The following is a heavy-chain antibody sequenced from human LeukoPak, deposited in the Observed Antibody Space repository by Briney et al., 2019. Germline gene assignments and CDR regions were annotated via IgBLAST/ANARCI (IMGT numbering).Heavy chain of an antibody. D-gene: IGHD1-14*01. CDR3: ARGEPSKPYPLSKNAFDI. CDR2: ISGSGGST. V-gene: IGHV3-23*01. CDR1: GFTFSSYA. J-gene: IGHJ3*02. Sequence: PGGSLRLSCAASGFTFSSYAMSWVRQAPGKGLEWVSAISGSGGSTYYADSVKGRFTISRDNAKNSLYLQMNSLRAEDTAVYYCARGEPSKPYPLSKNAFDIWGQGTMVTVSS.